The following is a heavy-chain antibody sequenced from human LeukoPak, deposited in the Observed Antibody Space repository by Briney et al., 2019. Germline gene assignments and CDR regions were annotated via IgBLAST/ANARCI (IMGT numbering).Heavy chain of an antibody. Sequence: GGSLRLSCAASGFTFSTYAMSWVRQAPGKGLEWVANIKQDGSEKYYVDSVKGRFTISRDNAKNSLYLQMNSLRAEDTAMYYCARDSAGNDYWGQGTLVTVSS. CDR3: ARDSAGNDY. D-gene: IGHD6-13*01. V-gene: IGHV3-7*01. CDR2: IKQDGSEK. CDR1: GFTFSTYA. J-gene: IGHJ4*02.